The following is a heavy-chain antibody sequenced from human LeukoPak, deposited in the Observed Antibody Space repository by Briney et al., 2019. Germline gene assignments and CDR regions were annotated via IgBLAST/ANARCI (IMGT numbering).Heavy chain of an antibody. D-gene: IGHD7-27*01. CDR2: IYYSGST. Sequence: PSETLSLTCTVSGGSISSYYWSWIRQPPGKGLVWIGYIYYSGSTNYNPSLKSRVTISVDTSKNQFSLKLSSVTAADTAVYYCASASTGDYFDYWGQGTLVTVSS. J-gene: IGHJ4*02. V-gene: IGHV4-59*01. CDR3: ASASTGDYFDY. CDR1: GGSISSYY.